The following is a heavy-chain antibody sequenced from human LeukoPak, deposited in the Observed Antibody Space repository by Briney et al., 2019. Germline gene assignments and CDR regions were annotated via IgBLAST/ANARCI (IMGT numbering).Heavy chain of an antibody. CDR3: ARSGAVAGRVDY. D-gene: IGHD6-19*01. Sequence: SETLSLTCAVYIDSFSNYHWNWIRQTPAKGMEWIGEVNESGGTNISPSLRSRVILSVDTSKNQFSLKLISVTVADTAIYYCARSGAVAGRVDYWGQGTLVTVSS. J-gene: IGHJ4*02. CDR2: VNESGGT. CDR1: IDSFSNYH. V-gene: IGHV4-34*01.